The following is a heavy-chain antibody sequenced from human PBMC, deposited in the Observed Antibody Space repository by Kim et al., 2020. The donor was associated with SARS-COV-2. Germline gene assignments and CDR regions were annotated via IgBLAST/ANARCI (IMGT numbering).Heavy chain of an antibody. Sequence: SETLSLTCAVSGGSISSSNWWSWVRQPPGKGLEWIGEIYHSGSTNYNPSLKSRVTISVDKSKNQFSLKLSSVTAADTAVYYCARLTLYYYGSGGYFDYWGQGTLVTVSS. D-gene: IGHD3-10*01. J-gene: IGHJ4*02. CDR1: GGSISSSNW. CDR2: IYHSGST. V-gene: IGHV4-4*02. CDR3: ARLTLYYYGSGGYFDY.